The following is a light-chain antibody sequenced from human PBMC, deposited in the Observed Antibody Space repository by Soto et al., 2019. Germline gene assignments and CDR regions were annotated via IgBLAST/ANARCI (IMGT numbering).Light chain of an antibody. CDR2: DAS. CDR3: HWRSRWPSRAF. Sequence: EIVLTQSPATLSLSPGERATLSCRASQSVSSYLAWYQQKPGQAPRLLIYDASNRATGIPARFSGSGSGTDIALTISSLGPEAFAVAYCHWRSRWPSRAFFGPGTKLDIK. J-gene: IGKJ2*01. CDR1: QSVSSY. V-gene: IGKV3-11*01.